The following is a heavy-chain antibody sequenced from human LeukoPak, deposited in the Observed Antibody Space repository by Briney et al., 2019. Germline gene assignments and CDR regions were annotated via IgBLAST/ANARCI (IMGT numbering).Heavy chain of an antibody. CDR2: IIPIFGIA. Sequence: SVKVSCTASGGTFSSYAISWVRQAPGQGLEWMGRIIPIFGIANYAQKFQGRVTITADKSTSTAYMELSSLRSEDTAVYYCARVPDTAMVTYYGMDVWGQGTTVTVSS. J-gene: IGHJ6*02. V-gene: IGHV1-69*04. D-gene: IGHD5-18*01. CDR3: ARVPDTAMVTYYGMDV. CDR1: GGTFSSYA.